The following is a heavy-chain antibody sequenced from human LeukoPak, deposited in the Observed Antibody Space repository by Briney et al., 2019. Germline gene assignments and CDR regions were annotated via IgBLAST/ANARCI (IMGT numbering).Heavy chain of an antibody. V-gene: IGHV4-38-2*01. CDR1: GYSISSGYY. D-gene: IGHD3-10*01. Sequence: PSETLSLTCAVCGYSISSGYYWGWIRQPPGKGLEWIGSIYHSGSTYYNPSLKSRVTISVDTSKNQPSLKLSSVTAADTAVYYCARHDGSGTGYYYYYYMDVWGKGTTVTVSS. CDR2: IYHSGST. J-gene: IGHJ6*03. CDR3: ARHDGSGTGYYYYYYMDV.